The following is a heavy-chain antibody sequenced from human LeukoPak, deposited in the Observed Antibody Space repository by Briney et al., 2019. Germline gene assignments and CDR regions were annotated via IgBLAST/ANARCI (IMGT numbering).Heavy chain of an antibody. D-gene: IGHD5-24*01. Sequence: SETLSLTCTVSGDSISSLHWSWIRQPPGKRLEWIGSTYNSGSTNYNPSLKSRVTISVDTSKNQFSLKLSSVTAADTAVYYCAGDRGGYDPQGFDYWGQGTLVTVSS. CDR1: GDSISSLH. J-gene: IGHJ4*02. CDR3: AGDRGGYDPQGFDY. CDR2: TYNSGST. V-gene: IGHV4-4*08.